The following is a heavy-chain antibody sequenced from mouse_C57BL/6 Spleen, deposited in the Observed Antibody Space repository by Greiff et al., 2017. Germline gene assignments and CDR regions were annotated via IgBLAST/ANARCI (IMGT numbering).Heavy chain of an antibody. Sequence: VQLQESGAELARPGASVKLSCKASGYTFTSYGISWVKQRTGQGLEWIGEIYPRSGNTYYNQKFKGKATLTADKSSSTAYIELRSLTSEDSAVYFCAPADDYGSSFDYWGQGTTLTVSS. D-gene: IGHD1-1*01. CDR1: GYTFTSYG. V-gene: IGHV1-81*01. CDR2: IYPRSGNT. J-gene: IGHJ2*01. CDR3: APADDYGSSFDY.